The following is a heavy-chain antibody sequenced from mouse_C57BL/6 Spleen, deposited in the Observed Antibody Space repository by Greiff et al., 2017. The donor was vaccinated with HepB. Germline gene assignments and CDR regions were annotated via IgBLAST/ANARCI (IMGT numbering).Heavy chain of an antibody. CDR1: GYAFTNYL. D-gene: IGHD1-1*01. Sequence: QVQLKQSGAELVRPGTSVKVSCKASGYAFTNYLIEWVKQRPGQGLEWIGVINPGSGGTNYNEKFKGKATLTADKSSSTAYMQLSSLTSEDSAVYFCARLRGAMDYWGQGTSVTVSS. J-gene: IGHJ4*01. V-gene: IGHV1-54*01. CDR2: INPGSGGT. CDR3: ARLRGAMDY.